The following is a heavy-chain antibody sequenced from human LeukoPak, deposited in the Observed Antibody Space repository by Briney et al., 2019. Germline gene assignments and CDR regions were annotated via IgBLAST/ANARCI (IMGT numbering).Heavy chain of an antibody. CDR3: ARRPPTVSYYFDY. V-gene: IGHV3-23*01. CDR2: ISGSGGST. Sequence: GRSLRLSCAASGFTFSSYGMSWVRQAPGKGLEWVSVISGSGGSTYYADSVKGRFTISRDNSKNTLYLQMNSLRAEDTAVYYCARRPPTVSYYFDYWGQGTLVTVSS. D-gene: IGHD4-17*01. J-gene: IGHJ4*02. CDR1: GFTFSSYG.